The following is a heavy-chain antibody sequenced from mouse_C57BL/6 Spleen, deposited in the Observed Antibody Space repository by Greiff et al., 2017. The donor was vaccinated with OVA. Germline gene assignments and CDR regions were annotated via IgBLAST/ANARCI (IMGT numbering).Heavy chain of an antibody. J-gene: IGHJ2*01. V-gene: IGHV2-2*01. CDR2: IWSGGST. CDR3: AREGLYGSSYYCDY. CDR1: GFSLTSYG. D-gene: IGHD1-1*01. Sequence: QVQLQQSGPGLVQPSQSLSITCTVSGFSLTSYGVHWVRQSPGKGLEWLGVIWSGGSTDYNAAFISRLSISKDNSKSQVFFKMNSLQADDTAIYYCAREGLYGSSYYCDYWGQGTTLTVSS.